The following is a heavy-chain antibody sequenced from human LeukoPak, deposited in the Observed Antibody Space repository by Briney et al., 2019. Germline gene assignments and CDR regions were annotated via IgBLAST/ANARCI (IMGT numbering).Heavy chain of an antibody. CDR2: VIPIFGTA. D-gene: IGHD6-19*01. J-gene: IGHJ4*02. Sequence: ASVKVSCKASGGTFSSYAISWVRQAPGQGLEWMGGVIPIFGTANYAQKFQGRVTITADKSTSTAYMELSSLRSEDTAVYYCARDSSGWYYDYWGQGTLVTVSS. V-gene: IGHV1-69*06. CDR3: ARDSSGWYYDY. CDR1: GGTFSSYA.